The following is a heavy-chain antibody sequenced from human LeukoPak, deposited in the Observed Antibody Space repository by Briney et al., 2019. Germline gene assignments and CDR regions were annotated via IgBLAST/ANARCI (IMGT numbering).Heavy chain of an antibody. V-gene: IGHV1-2*02. CDR2: INPNSGGT. D-gene: IGHD2-2*01. J-gene: IGHJ6*03. CDR1: GYTFTGYY. CDR3: ARGYQLPYYYYYYYMDV. Sequence: GASVKVSCKASGYTFTGYYMHWVRQAPGQGLEWMGWINPNSGGTNYAQKFLGRVTMTRDTSISTAYMELSRLRSDDTAVYYCARGYQLPYYYYYYYMDVWGKGTTVTVSS.